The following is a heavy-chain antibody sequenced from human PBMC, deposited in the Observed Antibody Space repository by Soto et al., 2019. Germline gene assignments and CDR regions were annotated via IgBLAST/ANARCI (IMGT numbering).Heavy chain of an antibody. V-gene: IGHV3-23*01. CDR1: GFICSSYD. J-gene: IGHJ3*02. CDR3: AKATATGGGAFDI. CDR2: ILVDGRT. Sequence: LRXYCASSGFICSSYDMSWVRQAPGKGLEWVSTILVDGRTFYVDSVKGRFTISRDSSQNTVYLQMNSLTAGDTALYYCAKATATGGGAFDICGQGTMVTVSS. D-gene: IGHD2-8*02.